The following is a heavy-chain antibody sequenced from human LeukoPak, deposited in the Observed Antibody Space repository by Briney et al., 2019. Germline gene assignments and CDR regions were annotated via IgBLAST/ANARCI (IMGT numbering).Heavy chain of an antibody. CDR3: ASSRGRDFDY. D-gene: IGHD3-10*01. J-gene: IGHJ4*02. CDR1: GASVSSSNYC. Sequence: SETLSLTCSVSGASVSSSNYCWSWIRQPPGKGLEWIAYIYYSGSTNYNPSLKSRVTISVDTSKNQFSLKLSSVTAADTAVYYCASSRGRDFDYWGQGTLVTVSS. V-gene: IGHV4-61*01. CDR2: IYYSGST.